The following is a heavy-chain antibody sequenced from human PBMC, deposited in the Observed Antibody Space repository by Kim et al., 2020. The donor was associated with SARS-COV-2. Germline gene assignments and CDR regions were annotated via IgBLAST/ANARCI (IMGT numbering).Heavy chain of an antibody. D-gene: IGHD1-7*01. CDR2: ISSSGSTI. Sequence: GGSLRLSCAASGFTFSSYEMNWVRQAPGKGLEWVSYISSSGSTIYYADSVKGRFTISRDNAKNSLYLQMTSLRAEDTAVYYCATARAAYELGYYYYGMDVWGQGTTVTVSS. J-gene: IGHJ6*02. V-gene: IGHV3-48*03. CDR1: GFTFSSYE. CDR3: ATARAAYELGYYYYGMDV.